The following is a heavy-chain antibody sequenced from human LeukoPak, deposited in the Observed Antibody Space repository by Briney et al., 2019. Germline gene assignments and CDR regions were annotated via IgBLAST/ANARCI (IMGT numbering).Heavy chain of an antibody. J-gene: IGHJ5*02. Sequence: PGGSLRLSCAASGFTVSSNYMSWVRQAPGKGLEWGSVIYSGGSTYYADSVKGRFTISRDNSKNTLYLQMNSLRAEDTAVYYCARESRYSSSWYWFDPWGQGTLVTVSS. V-gene: IGHV3-53*01. CDR2: IYSGGST. CDR1: GFTVSSNY. CDR3: ARESRYSSSWYWFDP. D-gene: IGHD6-13*01.